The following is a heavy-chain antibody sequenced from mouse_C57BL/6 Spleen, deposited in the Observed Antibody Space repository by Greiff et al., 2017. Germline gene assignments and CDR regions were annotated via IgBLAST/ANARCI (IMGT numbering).Heavy chain of an antibody. D-gene: IGHD1-1*01. V-gene: IGHV2-6*01. CDR2: IWGVGST. J-gene: IGHJ3*01. Sequence: VQLQESGPGLVAPSQSLSITCTVSGFSLTSYGVDWVRQSPGKGLEWLGVIWGVGSTNYNSALKSRLSISKDNSKSQVFLKMNSLQTDDTAMYYCASGYGSSSTWFAYWGQGTLVTVSA. CDR3: ASGYGSSSTWFAY. CDR1: GFSLTSYG.